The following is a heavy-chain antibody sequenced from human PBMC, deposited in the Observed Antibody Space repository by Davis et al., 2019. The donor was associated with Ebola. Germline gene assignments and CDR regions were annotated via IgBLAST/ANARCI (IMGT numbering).Heavy chain of an antibody. CDR1: GFTFSISW. CDR3: ARERCSGSVCLRAFDI. Sequence: PGGSLRLSCTASGFTFSISWMHWVRPAPGKRLVWVSRISGDGSSTHYADSVKGRFTISRDNAKNTLYLQMSSLRAEDTAVYYCARERCSGSVCLRAFDIWGQGTMVTVSS. J-gene: IGHJ3*02. CDR2: ISGDGSST. V-gene: IGHV3-74*01. D-gene: IGHD2-15*01.